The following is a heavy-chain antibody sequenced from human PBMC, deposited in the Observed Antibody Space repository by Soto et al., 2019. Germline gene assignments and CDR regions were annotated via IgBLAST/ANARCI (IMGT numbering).Heavy chain of an antibody. V-gene: IGHV1-18*01. D-gene: IGHD3-3*01. J-gene: IGHJ5*02. CDR1: GYTFPSYG. CDR2: ISAYNGYT. CDR3: AREWGLGDYDFWSGSGGFDP. Sequence: ASVKVSCKASGYTFPSYGISWVRQAPGQGLEWMGWISAYNGYTTYAQRFLGRVTMTSDTSTSTVHMELGSLTSDDTAVYYCAREWGLGDYDFWSGSGGFDPWGQGTLVTVSS.